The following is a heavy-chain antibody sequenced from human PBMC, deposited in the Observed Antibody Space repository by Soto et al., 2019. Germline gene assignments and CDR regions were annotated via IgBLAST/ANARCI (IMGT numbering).Heavy chain of an antibody. J-gene: IGHJ4*02. CDR3: ARGALDYGVYGPLDY. V-gene: IGHV4-4*02. CDR1: SGSISSGSW. CDR2: IYHSGST. D-gene: IGHD4-17*01. Sequence: QVQLQESGPGLVKPSGTLSLTCAVSSGSISSGSWWSWVRQPPGKGLEWIGAIYHSGSTNHSPSLKSRVTISLDKSKNQFTLKLSSVTAADTAVYYCARGALDYGVYGPLDYWGQGTLVTVSS.